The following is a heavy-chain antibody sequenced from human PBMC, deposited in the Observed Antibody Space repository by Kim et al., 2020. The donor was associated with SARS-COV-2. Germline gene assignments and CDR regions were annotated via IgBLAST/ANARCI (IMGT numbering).Heavy chain of an antibody. CDR2: IWYDGSNK. CDR1: GFTFSSYG. CDR3: AREYSSSWYLYYYYGMDV. D-gene: IGHD6-13*01. J-gene: IGHJ6*02. V-gene: IGHV3-33*01. Sequence: GGSLRLSCAASGFTFSSYGMHWVRQAPGKGLEWVAVIWYDGSNKYYADSVKGRFTISRDNSKNTLYLQMNSLRAEDTAVYYCAREYSSSWYLYYYYGMDVWGQGTTVTVSS.